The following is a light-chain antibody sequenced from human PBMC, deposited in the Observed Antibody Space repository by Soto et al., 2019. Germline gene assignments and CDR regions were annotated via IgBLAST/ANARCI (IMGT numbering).Light chain of an antibody. V-gene: IGLV2-14*01. J-gene: IGLJ1*01. CDR2: DVT. CDR1: SSDVGGYNY. CDR3: SSYTSSATQI. Sequence: QSVLTRPASVSGAPGQAITISCTGTSSDVGGYNYVSWYQQHPGKAPKLMIYDVTNRPSGVSNRFSGSKSGNTASLTISGLRAEDEADYYCSSYTSSATQIFGIGTKVTVL.